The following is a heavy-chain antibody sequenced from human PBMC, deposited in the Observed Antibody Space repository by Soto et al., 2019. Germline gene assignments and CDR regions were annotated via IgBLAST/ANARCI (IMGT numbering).Heavy chain of an antibody. D-gene: IGHD4-17*01. CDR1: GFSLTNAW. Sequence: EVQLVESGGGLVSPGASLRLSCEASGFSLTNAWMDWVRQAPGKGLEWVGRIRSKANSYATAYAASVKGRFTISRDDSKNTAYLQMNSLKTEDTAVYYCTRLGGYGDYDYWGQGTLVTVSS. CDR3: TRLGGYGDYDY. V-gene: IGHV3-73*01. J-gene: IGHJ4*02. CDR2: IRSKANSYAT.